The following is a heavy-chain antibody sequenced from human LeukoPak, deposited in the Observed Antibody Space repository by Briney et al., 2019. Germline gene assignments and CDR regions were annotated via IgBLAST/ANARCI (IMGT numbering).Heavy chain of an antibody. CDR2: IHYSGSA. CDR3: ARHGLLLVTTKGWFDP. V-gene: IGHV4-39*01. CDR1: GDSISSSTYY. J-gene: IGHJ5*02. D-gene: IGHD4-17*01. Sequence: PSETLSLTCTVSGDSISSSTYYWGWVRQPPGKGLEWIGSIHYSGSAYYNPSLKSRVTISVDTSNNQFSLKLSSVTAADTAVYYCARHGLLLVTTKGWFDPWGQGTLVTVSS.